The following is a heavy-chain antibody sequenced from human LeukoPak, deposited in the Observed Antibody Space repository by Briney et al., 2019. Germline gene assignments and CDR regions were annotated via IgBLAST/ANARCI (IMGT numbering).Heavy chain of an antibody. CDR1: GGSISSYY. D-gene: IGHD1-26*01. J-gene: IGHJ4*02. Sequence: SETLSLTCTVSGGSISSYYWSWIRQPLGKGLEWIGYIYYSGSTNYNPSLKSRVTISVDTSKNQFSLKLSSVTAADTAVYYCARSVRSGSGYYFDYWGQGTLVTVSS. CDR3: ARSVRSGSGYYFDY. CDR2: IYYSGST. V-gene: IGHV4-59*01.